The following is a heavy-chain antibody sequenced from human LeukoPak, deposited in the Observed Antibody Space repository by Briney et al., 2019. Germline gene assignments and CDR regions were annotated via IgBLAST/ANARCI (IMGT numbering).Heavy chain of an antibody. CDR3: ARGHDILTGWED. CDR2: MNPNSGNT. CDR1: GYTFSNYD. D-gene: IGHD3-9*01. V-gene: IGHV1-8*01. J-gene: IGHJ4*02. Sequence: ASVKVSCKASGYTFSNYDIIWVRQATGQGLEWMGWMNPNSGNTGYTQNFQGRVTMTRNTSISTAYMDLSSLRSEDTAVYYCARGHDILTGWEDWGQGTLVTVSS.